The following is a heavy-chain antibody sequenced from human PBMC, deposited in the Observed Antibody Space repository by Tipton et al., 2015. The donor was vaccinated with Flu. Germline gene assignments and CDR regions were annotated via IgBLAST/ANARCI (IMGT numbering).Heavy chain of an antibody. Sequence: QVQLVQSGAEVKKPGASVTVSCKTSGYSFNTFGISWVRQAPGQGLEWMGWISAYTDNRNYAQRFQGRVTMTTDTSTNTAYLEMRSLRLDDTAVYYCARYHCPNGVCDSFDYWGQGTLVTVSS. D-gene: IGHD2-8*01. V-gene: IGHV1-18*01. CDR2: ISAYTDNR. J-gene: IGHJ4*02. CDR1: GYSFNTFG. CDR3: ARYHCPNGVCDSFDY.